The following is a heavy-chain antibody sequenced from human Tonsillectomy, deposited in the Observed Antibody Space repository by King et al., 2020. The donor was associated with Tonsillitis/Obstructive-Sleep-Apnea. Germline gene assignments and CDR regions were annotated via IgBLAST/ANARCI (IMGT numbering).Heavy chain of an antibody. CDR1: GFTFSSYE. D-gene: IGHD1-26*01. CDR2: ISSSGSTI. CDR3: ARESIVGVDADY. J-gene: IGHJ4*02. V-gene: IGHV3-48*03. Sequence: VQLVESGGGLVQPGGSLRLSCAASGFTFSSYEMNWVRQAPGKGLEWGSYISSSGSTIYYADSVKGRFTISRDNAKNSLYLQMNSLRAEDTAVYYCARESIVGVDADYWGQGTLVTVSS.